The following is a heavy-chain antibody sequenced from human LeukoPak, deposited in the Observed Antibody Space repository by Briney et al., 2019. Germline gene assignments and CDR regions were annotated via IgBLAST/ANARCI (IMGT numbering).Heavy chain of an antibody. CDR1: GGSFSGYY. CDR3: ARGRAATLRFLEWLPDYFDY. CDR2: INHSGST. V-gene: IGHV4-34*01. J-gene: IGHJ4*02. D-gene: IGHD3-3*01. Sequence: SETLSLTCAVCGGSFSGYYWSWIRQPPGKGLEWIGEINHSGSTNYNPSLKSRVTISVDTSKNQFSPKLSSVTAADTAVYYCARGRAATLRFLEWLPDYFDYWGQGTLVTVSS.